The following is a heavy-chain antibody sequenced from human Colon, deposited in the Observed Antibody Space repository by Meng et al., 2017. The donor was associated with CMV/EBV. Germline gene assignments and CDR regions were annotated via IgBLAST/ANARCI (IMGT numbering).Heavy chain of an antibody. CDR2: IYYSGST. J-gene: IGHJ4*02. D-gene: IGHD1-1*01. CDR3: ARGLGHASNNSHDY. CDR1: GFSLSYY. V-gene: IGHV4-59*01. Sequence: ESLKISCAASGFSLSYYWSWIRQPPGKGLEWIGYIYYSGSTNYNPSLRSRISISVDMSKNQFSLKLRSVTAADTAMYFCARGLGHASNNSHDYWGQGTLVTVSS.